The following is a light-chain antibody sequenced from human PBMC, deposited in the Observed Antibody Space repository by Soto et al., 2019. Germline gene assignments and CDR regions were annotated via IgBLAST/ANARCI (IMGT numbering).Light chain of an antibody. Sequence: DIKMNKSPSSVSAYEGDRGTITCLASQVISSWLAWYQQKPGKAPKLLIYAASSLQSGVPSRFSGSGSGTDFTLTISSLQPEDFATYYCQQANSFPLTFGPGTMVDI. CDR2: AAS. J-gene: IGKJ3*01. CDR3: QQANSFPLT. V-gene: IGKV1-12*01. CDR1: QVISSW.